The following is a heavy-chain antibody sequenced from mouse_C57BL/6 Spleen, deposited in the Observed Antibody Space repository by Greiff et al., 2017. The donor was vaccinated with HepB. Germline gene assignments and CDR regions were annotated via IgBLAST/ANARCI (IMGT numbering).Heavy chain of an antibody. J-gene: IGHJ3*01. D-gene: IGHD3-2*02. CDR1: GYTFTSYW. CDR3: ATGQRRSPFAY. CDR2: IHPSDSDT. V-gene: IGHV1-74*01. Sequence: QVQLQQPGAELVKPGASVKVSCKASGYTFTSYWMHWVKQRPGQGLEWIGRIHPSDSDTNYNQKFKGKATLTVDKSSSTAYMQLSSLTSEASAVYDCATGQRRSPFAYWGQGTLVTVSA.